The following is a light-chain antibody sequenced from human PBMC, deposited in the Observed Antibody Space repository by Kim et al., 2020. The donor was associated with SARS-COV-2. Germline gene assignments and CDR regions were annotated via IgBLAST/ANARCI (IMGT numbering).Light chain of an antibody. Sequence: EIVLTQSPGTLSLSPGERGTLSCRASQSVSSTYLAWYQQKPGQAPRLLIYGASSRATGIPDRFSGSGSGTDFTLTISRLEPEDFAVYYCQQYDTSPPMYTFGQGTKLEI. J-gene: IGKJ2*01. V-gene: IGKV3-20*01. CDR3: QQYDTSPPMYT. CDR1: QSVSSTY. CDR2: GAS.